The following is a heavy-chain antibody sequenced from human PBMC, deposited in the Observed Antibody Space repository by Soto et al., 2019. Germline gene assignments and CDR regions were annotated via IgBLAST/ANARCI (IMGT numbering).Heavy chain of an antibody. CDR1: AFTFTNYE. J-gene: IGHJ3*02. CDR2: ISSSGATI. Sequence: DVQLAESGGGLVQPGGSLRLSCAASAFTFTNYEMNWVRQAPGKGLEWVSYISSSGATIYYADSVRGRFTISRDNAKNSLYLQMISLTAEDTAVYDCARSQMTRGFDIWGQGTRVIVSS. CDR3: ARSQMTRGFDI. V-gene: IGHV3-48*03.